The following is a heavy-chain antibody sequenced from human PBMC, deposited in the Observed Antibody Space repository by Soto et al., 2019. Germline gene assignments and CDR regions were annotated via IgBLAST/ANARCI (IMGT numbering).Heavy chain of an antibody. CDR1: GFTVSSNY. D-gene: IGHD3-10*01. J-gene: IGHJ4*02. Sequence: GGSLRLSCAASGFTVSSNYMSWVRQAPGKGLEWVSVIYSGGSTYYADSVKGRFTISRDNSKNTLYLQMNSLRAEDTAVYYCARESMVRGVIMKDTEGWGQGTLVTVSS. CDR2: IYSGGST. CDR3: ARESMVRGVIMKDTEG. V-gene: IGHV3-66*01.